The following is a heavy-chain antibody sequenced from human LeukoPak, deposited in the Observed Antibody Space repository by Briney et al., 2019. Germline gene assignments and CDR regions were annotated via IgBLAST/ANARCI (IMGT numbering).Heavy chain of an antibody. CDR3: ARDKQWLHGDAFDI. D-gene: IGHD6-19*01. J-gene: IGHJ3*02. V-gene: IGHV4-59*12. CDR2: IYYSGST. CDR1: GGSISSYY. Sequence: PSETLSLTCTVSGGSISSYYWSWIRQPPGKGLEWIGYIYYSGSTNYNPSLKSRVTISVDTSKNQFSLKLSSVTAADTAVYYCARDKQWLHGDAFDIWGQGTMVTVSS.